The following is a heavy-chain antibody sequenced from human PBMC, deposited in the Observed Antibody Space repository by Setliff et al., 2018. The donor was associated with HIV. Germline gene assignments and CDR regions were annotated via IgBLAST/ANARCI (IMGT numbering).Heavy chain of an antibody. CDR3: VSYYFDSSGYYYGRWDYFDY. Sequence: SVKVSCKTSGGAFSTYSINWVRQAPGQGPEWMGGIIWIIGVTNYAQKFQGRVTITADESTSTAYMELSSLRSEDTAVYFCVSYYFDSSGYYYGRWDYFDYWGQGTLVTVLL. D-gene: IGHD3-22*01. CDR2: IIWIIGVT. J-gene: IGHJ4*02. V-gene: IGHV1-69*10. CDR1: GGAFSTYS.